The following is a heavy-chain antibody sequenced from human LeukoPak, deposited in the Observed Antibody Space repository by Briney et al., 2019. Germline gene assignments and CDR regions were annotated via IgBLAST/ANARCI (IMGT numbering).Heavy chain of an antibody. D-gene: IGHD3-22*01. V-gene: IGHV3-20*04. CDR1: GTTFPDHG. J-gene: IGHJ3*02. CDR2: INWDGGST. CDR3: ARDAVHYYDSSGYSPHAFDI. Sequence: GGSLRLSCAAPGTTFPDHGMSWVRQAPGKGLEWVSGINWDGGSTGYGDSVKGRFTISRDNGKNSLYLQMNSLRAEDTAVYYCARDAVHYYDSSGYSPHAFDIWGQGTMVTVSS.